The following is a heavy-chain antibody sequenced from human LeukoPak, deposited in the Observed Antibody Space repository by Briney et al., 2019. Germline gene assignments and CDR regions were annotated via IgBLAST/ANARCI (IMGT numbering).Heavy chain of an antibody. CDR3: ARCTAAAGTYYYYYYYMDV. J-gene: IGHJ6*03. CDR2: INPNSGDT. V-gene: IGHV1-2*02. CDR1: GYTFTDYY. Sequence: ASVKVSCKASGYTFTDYYMHWVRQAPGQGLEWMGWINPNSGDTNYAQKFQGRVTMTRNTSISTAYMELSSLRSEDTAVYYCARCTAAAGTYYYYYYYMDVWGKGTTVTISS. D-gene: IGHD6-13*01.